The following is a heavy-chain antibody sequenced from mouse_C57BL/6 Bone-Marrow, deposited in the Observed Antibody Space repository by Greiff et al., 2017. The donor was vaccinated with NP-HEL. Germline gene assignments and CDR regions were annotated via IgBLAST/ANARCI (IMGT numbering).Heavy chain of an antibody. D-gene: IGHD2-3*01. V-gene: IGHV1-19*01. Sequence: EVQLQQSGPVLVKPGASVKMSCKASGYTFTDYYMNWVKQSHGKSLEWIGVINPYNGGTSYNQKFKGKATLTVDKSSSTAYMELNSLTSEDSAVYYCAREGIYDGYPNWYFDVWGTGTTVTVSS. J-gene: IGHJ1*03. CDR2: INPYNGGT. CDR1: GYTFTDYY. CDR3: AREGIYDGYPNWYFDV.